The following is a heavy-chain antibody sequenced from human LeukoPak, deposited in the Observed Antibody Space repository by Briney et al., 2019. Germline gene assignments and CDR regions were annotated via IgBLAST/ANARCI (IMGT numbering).Heavy chain of an antibody. D-gene: IGHD3-10*01. CDR1: GFILSTYS. CDR2: ITSSSNYI. J-gene: IGHJ3*02. V-gene: IGHV3-21*04. CDR3: ARGRGYGVTDAFAI. Sequence: GSLRLSCAASGFILSTYSMNWVRQAPGKGLESVSCITSSSNYIYYADSVKGRFTISRDNAENSLYLQMNSLRAEDTAVYYCARGRGYGVTDAFAIWGQGTMVTVSS.